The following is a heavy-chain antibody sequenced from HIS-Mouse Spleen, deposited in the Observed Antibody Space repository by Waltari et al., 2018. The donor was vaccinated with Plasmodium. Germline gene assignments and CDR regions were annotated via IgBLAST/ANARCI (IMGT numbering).Heavy chain of an antibody. D-gene: IGHD6-19*01. V-gene: IGHV3-9*01. CDR1: GYTFKDFA. Sequence: EVQLVESGGGLVQPGRSLRLSCAASGYTFKDFARHWFRQAPGKGLEWVSGISWNSGSIGYADSVKGRFTISRDNAKNSLYLQMNSLRAEDTALYYCAKDIRQWLAGDYWGQGTLVTVSS. CDR2: ISWNSGSI. CDR3: AKDIRQWLAGDY. J-gene: IGHJ4*02.